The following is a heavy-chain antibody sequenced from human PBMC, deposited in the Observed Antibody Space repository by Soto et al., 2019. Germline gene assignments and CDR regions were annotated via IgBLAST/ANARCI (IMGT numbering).Heavy chain of an antibody. CDR3: AGVRYDILTGYYDY. Sequence: KVSCKASGGTFSSYAISWLRQAPGQGLEWMGGIIPIFGTANYAQKFQGRVTITADKSTSTAYMELSSLRSEDTAVYYCAGVRYDILTGYYDYWGQGTLVTVSS. J-gene: IGHJ4*02. V-gene: IGHV1-69*06. D-gene: IGHD3-9*01. CDR2: IIPIFGTA. CDR1: GGTFSSYA.